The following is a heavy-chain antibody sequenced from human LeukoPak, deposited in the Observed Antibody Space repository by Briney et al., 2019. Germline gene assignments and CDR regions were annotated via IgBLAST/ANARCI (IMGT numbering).Heavy chain of an antibody. J-gene: IGHJ3*02. CDR2: IRSKANSYAT. D-gene: IGHD1-26*01. CDR3: TRHEFWGGSYLLAFDI. Sequence: GGSLKLSCAASGFTFSGSAMHWVRQASGKGLEWVGRIRSKANSYATAYAASVKGRFTISRDDSKNTAYLQMNSLKTEDTAVYYCTRHEFWGGSYLLAFDIWGQGTMVTVSS. CDR1: GFTFSGSA. V-gene: IGHV3-73*01.